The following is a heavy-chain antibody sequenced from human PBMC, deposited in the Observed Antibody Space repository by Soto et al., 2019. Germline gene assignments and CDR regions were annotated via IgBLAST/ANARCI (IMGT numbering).Heavy chain of an antibody. CDR3: ARDHGGGGLTLEY. J-gene: IGHJ4*02. D-gene: IGHD3-16*01. CDR1: GFIFSDYY. CDR2: ISNSGRIT. Sequence: QVHLEESGGGLVKPGGSLRLSCTASGFIFSDYYMSWIRQAPGKGLEWVSDISNSGRITHHADSVKGRFTISRDNAKDSLYLQMNSLRHEDSDIYYCARDHGGGGLTLEYWGQGTLVTVAS. V-gene: IGHV3-11*01.